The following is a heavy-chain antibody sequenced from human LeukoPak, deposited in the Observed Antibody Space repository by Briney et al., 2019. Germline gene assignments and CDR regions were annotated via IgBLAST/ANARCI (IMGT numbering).Heavy chain of an antibody. CDR3: AKEHSSGWPSLDS. J-gene: IGHJ4*02. CDR2: MSNDGRGK. CDR1: GFTFSSYS. Sequence: GGSLRLSCAASGFTFSSYSMHWVRQAPGKGLEWVAVMSNDGRGKFYVDSVKGRFTISRDNSKNTLYLQMNSLRAEDTALYYCAKEHSSGWPSLDSWGQGTLATVSS. D-gene: IGHD6-19*01. V-gene: IGHV3-30*18.